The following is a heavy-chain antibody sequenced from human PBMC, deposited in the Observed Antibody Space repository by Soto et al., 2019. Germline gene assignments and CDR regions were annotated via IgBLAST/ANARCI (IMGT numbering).Heavy chain of an antibody. V-gene: IGHV3-23*01. CDR2: IIGSGGGT. CDR3: AKGSSSHYDSFDS. CDR1: GFTFNTYT. J-gene: IGHJ4*02. Sequence: EVQLLDSGGGSVQPGGSLRLSCAASGFTFNTYTMNWVRQAPGKGLEWVSAIIGSGGGTYYADSVKGRFTISRDNSKNTLYLQMISLRAEDTAVYYCAKGSSSHYDSFDSWGQGTLVTVSS. D-gene: IGHD3-22*01.